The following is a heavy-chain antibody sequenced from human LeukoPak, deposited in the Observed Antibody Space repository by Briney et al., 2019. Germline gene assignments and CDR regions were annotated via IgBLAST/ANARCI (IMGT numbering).Heavy chain of an antibody. V-gene: IGHV1-46*01. CDR2: INPSGGGT. CDR3: ARPKNYYDSSGSFDY. Sequence: ASVKVSCKASGYPFAGYYIHWVRQAPGQGLEWMGIINPSGGGTTYAQKFQGRVTMTRDMSTSTVYMELSSLRSEDTAVYYCARPKNYYDSSGSFDYWGQGTLVTVSS. J-gene: IGHJ4*02. CDR1: GYPFAGYY. D-gene: IGHD3-22*01.